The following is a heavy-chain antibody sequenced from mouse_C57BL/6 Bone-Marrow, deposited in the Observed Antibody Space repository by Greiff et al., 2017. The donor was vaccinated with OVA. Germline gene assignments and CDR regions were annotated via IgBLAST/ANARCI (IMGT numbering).Heavy chain of an antibody. D-gene: IGHD2-3*01. Sequence: QVQLQQPGTDLVKPGASVKLSCKASGYTFTSYWMHWVKQRPGQGLEWIGNINPSNGGTNYNEKFKSKATLTVDKSSSTAYMQLSSLTSEDSAVYYCARSPPMEEGYFDYWGQGTTLTVSS. V-gene: IGHV1-53*01. CDR1: GYTFTSYW. CDR2: INPSNGGT. CDR3: ARSPPMEEGYFDY. J-gene: IGHJ2*01.